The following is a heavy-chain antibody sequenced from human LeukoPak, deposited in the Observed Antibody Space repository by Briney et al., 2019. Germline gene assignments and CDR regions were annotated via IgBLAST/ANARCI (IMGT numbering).Heavy chain of an antibody. V-gene: IGHV1-3*01. CDR2: INAGNGIT. D-gene: IGHD6-13*01. CDR1: GYTFTSYA. Sequence: ASVKVSCKASGYTFTSYAMHWVRQAPGQRLEWMGWINAGNGITKYSQKFQGRVTITRDTSASTAYMELSSLRSEDTAVYYCAREYDSSSWYYWGQGTLVTVSS. J-gene: IGHJ4*02. CDR3: AREYDSSSWYY.